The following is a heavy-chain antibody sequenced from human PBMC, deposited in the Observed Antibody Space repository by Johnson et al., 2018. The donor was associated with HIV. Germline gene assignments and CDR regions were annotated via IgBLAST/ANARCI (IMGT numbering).Heavy chain of an antibody. J-gene: IGHJ3*02. V-gene: IGHV3-30*02. CDR1: GFTFSSYG. D-gene: IGHD6-19*01. Sequence: QVQLVESGGGVVQPGGSLRLSCAASGFTFSSYGMHWVRQAPGKGLEWVAFIRYDGSDKYYVDSVKGRFTISRDNAQDSLYLQMNSLRAEDTAVYYCARDPREGWPGAFDIWGQGTMVTVSS. CDR3: ARDPREGWPGAFDI. CDR2: IRYDGSDK.